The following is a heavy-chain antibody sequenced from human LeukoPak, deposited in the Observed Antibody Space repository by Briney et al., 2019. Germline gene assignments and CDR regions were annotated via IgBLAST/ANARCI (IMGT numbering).Heavy chain of an antibody. CDR1: GFTFSSYG. Sequence: PGGSLRLSCAASGFTFSSYGMHWVRQAPGKGLEWVAVIPYDGSNKYYADSVKGRFTISRDNSKNTLYLQMNSLRAEDTAVYYCVRAPGSGGFDFWGQGAQVTVSS. CDR3: VRAPGSGGFDF. D-gene: IGHD6-19*01. V-gene: IGHV3-30*03. CDR2: IPYDGSNK. J-gene: IGHJ4*02.